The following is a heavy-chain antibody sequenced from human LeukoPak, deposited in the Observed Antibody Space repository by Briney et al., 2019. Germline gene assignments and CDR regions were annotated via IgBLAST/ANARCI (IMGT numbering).Heavy chain of an antibody. CDR3: ARTEGSGEFDY. Sequence: ASVKVSCKASGYTFTSYYMHWLRQAPGQGLEWMGIINPSGGSTSYAQKFQGRVTMTRDTSTSTVYMELSSLRSEDTAVYYCARTEGSGEFDYWGQGTLVTVSS. V-gene: IGHV1-46*01. CDR1: GYTFTSYY. D-gene: IGHD2-15*01. CDR2: INPSGGST. J-gene: IGHJ4*02.